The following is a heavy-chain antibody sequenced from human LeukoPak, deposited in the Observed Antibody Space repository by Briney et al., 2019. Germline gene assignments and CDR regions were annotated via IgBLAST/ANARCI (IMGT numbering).Heavy chain of an antibody. CDR2: IFHNGNT. V-gene: IGHV4-34*10. Sequence: SETLSLTCAVYGGSFSGYYWSWIRQPRGKGLEWIGNIFHNGNTYYNPSLKSRVTMSIDTSKKQFSLKLRTATAADTAVYYCARIEDVTRGYNHAYYFDYWGQGTLVTVSS. D-gene: IGHD5-18*01. CDR3: ARIEDVTRGYNHAYYFDY. CDR1: GGSFSGYY. J-gene: IGHJ4*02.